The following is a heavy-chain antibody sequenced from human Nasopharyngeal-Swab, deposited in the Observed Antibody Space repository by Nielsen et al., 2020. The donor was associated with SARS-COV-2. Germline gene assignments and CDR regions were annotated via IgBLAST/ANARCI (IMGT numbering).Heavy chain of an antibody. CDR2: INHSGST. V-gene: IGHV4-34*01. CDR3: ARVPGYYYYYMDV. Sequence: SETLSLTCAVYGGSFSGYYWSWIRQPPGKGLEWIGEINHSGSTNYNPSLKSRVTISVDTSTNQFPLKLSSVTAADKAVYYCARVPGYYYYYMDVWGKGTTVTVSS. J-gene: IGHJ6*03. CDR1: GGSFSGYY.